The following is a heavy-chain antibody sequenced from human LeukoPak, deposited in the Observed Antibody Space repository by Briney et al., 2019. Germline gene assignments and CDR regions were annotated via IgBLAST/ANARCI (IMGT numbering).Heavy chain of an antibody. J-gene: IGHJ5*02. CDR2: IKPDRSDK. Sequence: GGSLRLSCAASGFSFSSSWMDWVRQAPGKGLEWVANIKPDRSDKSYVDSVKGRFTISRDNAKDSLYLEMDSLRVEDTALYYCSRSLNSWGQGALVTVSS. V-gene: IGHV3-7*01. CDR1: GFSFSSSW. CDR3: SRSLNS.